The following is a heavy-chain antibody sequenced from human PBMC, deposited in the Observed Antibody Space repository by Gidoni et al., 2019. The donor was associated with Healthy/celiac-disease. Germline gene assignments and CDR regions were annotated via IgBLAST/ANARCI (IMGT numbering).Heavy chain of an antibody. CDR3: ARVGGRPTNNWFDP. Sequence: EVQLVESGGGLVKPGGSLRLSCAASGFPLSSYSMNWVRQAPGKGLECVSSISSSRSYIYYADSVKGRFTISRDNAKNSLYLQMNSLRAEDTAVYYCARVGGRPTNNWFDPWGQGTLVTVSS. CDR1: GFPLSSYS. J-gene: IGHJ5*02. D-gene: IGHD1-26*01. CDR2: ISSSRSYI. V-gene: IGHV3-21*01.